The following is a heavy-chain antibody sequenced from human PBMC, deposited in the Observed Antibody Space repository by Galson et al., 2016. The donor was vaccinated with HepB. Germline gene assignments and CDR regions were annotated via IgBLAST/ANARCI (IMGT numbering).Heavy chain of an antibody. D-gene: IGHD1-7*01. CDR3: ARVSPRKLELRG. CDR1: GYTFRNYY. Sequence: SVKVSCKASGYTFRNYYMHWVRQAPGQGLEWVGRINPNSGVTNYAQKFQGRVTMTSDTSINTASLELGGLTSDGKAVYYCARVSPRKLELRGWGQGTLVTVSS. J-gene: IGHJ4*02. V-gene: IGHV1-2*06. CDR2: INPNSGVT.